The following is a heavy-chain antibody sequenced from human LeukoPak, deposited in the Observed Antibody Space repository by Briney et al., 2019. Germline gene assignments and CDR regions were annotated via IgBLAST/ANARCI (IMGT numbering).Heavy chain of an antibody. CDR1: GYTFTSYY. CDR3: ARDRRVSRYYDSSGYYTRENWFDP. V-gene: IGHV1-2*06. CDR2: INPNSGGT. J-gene: IGHJ5*02. Sequence: ASVKVSCKASGYTFTSYYMHWVRQAPGQGLEWMGRINPNSGGTNYAQKFQGRVTMTRDTSISTAYMELSRLRSDDTAVYYCARDRRVSRYYDSSGYYTRENWFDPWGQGTLVTVSS. D-gene: IGHD3-22*01.